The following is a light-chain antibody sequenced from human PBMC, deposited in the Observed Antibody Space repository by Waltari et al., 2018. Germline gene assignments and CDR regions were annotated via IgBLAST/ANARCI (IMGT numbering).Light chain of an antibody. V-gene: IGKV3-20*01. Sequence: VLMQSRDTLSSSPGDRDTLSCRASQSPTKRYFVWYHQKPSQAPRLLIYCASNSAAGSPDSCISSGSGTDFTLTISRLEPDDSAVDYCQQYGSSIMDTFGEGTKLEIK. J-gene: IGKJ2*01. CDR2: CAS. CDR1: QSPTKRY. CDR3: QQYGSSIMDT.